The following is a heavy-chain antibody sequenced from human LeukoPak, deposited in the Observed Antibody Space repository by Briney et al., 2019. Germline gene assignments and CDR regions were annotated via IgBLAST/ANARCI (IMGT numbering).Heavy chain of an antibody. D-gene: IGHD2-21*02. Sequence: ASVKVSCKASGYTFTSYYMHWVRQAPGQGLEWMGIINPSGGSTSYAQKFQGRVTMTRDMSTSTVYMELSSLRSEDTAVYYCARAARIVVVTAAHDAFDIWGQGTMVTVSS. CDR3: ARAARIVVVTAAHDAFDI. J-gene: IGHJ3*02. V-gene: IGHV1-46*01. CDR2: INPSGGST. CDR1: GYTFTSYY.